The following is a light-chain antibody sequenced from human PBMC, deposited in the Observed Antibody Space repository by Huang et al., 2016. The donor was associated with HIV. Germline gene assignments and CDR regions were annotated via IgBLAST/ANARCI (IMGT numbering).Light chain of an antibody. CDR1: QGISSY. CDR3: QQVDGYPLT. J-gene: IGKJ3*01. V-gene: IGKV1-9*01. CDR2: AAS. Sequence: IQLTQSPSSLSASVGDRVTITCRASQGISSYVAWYQQKPGEAPNLLIYAASTLQTGVPSRFSGSGSGTDFTLTITSLQPEDSATYYCQQVDGYPLTFGPGTKVHIK.